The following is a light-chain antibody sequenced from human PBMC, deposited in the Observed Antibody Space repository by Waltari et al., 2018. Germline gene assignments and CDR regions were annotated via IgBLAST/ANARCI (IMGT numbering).Light chain of an antibody. CDR1: SSNIVAGYD. V-gene: IGLV1-40*01. CDR2: GNI. J-gene: IGLJ2*01. Sequence: QSVLTQPPSVSGAPGQRVTISCTGSSSNIVAGYDVHWYKQLPGTAPKLLLYGNINRPSGVPDRFSGSKSGTSASLAITGLQAEDEADYYCQSYDSSLSGSVFGGGTKLTVL. CDR3: QSYDSSLSGSV.